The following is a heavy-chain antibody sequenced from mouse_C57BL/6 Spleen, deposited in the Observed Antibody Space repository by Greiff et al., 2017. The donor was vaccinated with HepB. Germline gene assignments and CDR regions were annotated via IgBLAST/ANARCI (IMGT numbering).Heavy chain of an antibody. J-gene: IGHJ4*01. CDR2: SRNKANDYTT. CDR3: ARDLLLLRSMDY. D-gene: IGHD1-1*01. V-gene: IGHV7-1*01. CDR1: GFTFSDFY. Sequence: EVKVVESGGGLVQSGRSLRLSCATSGFTFSDFYMEWVRQAPGKGLEWIAASRNKANDYTTEYSASVKGRFIVSRDTSQSILYLQMNALRAEDTAIYYCARDLLLLRSMDYWGQGTSVTVSS.